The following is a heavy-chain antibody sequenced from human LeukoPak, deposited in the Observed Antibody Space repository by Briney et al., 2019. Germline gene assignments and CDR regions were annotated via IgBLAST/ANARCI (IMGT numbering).Heavy chain of an antibody. Sequence: GGTLRLSCAASGFIFSISDMNWVRQAPGKGLEWISYISHYSTSTYYADSVKGRFTISRDNSKNTLYVQMNSLRVEDTAVYYCARGPYSSGWYEVDYWGQGTLVTVSS. V-gene: IGHV3-48*01. CDR1: GFIFSISD. CDR2: ISHYSTST. D-gene: IGHD6-19*01. J-gene: IGHJ4*02. CDR3: ARGPYSSGWYEVDY.